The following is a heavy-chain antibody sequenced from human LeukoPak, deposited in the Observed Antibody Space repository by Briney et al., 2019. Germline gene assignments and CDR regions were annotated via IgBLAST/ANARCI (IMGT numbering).Heavy chain of an antibody. CDR3: ARDTWGSGYHDVFDI. CDR2: IYTSGST. V-gene: IGHV4-4*07. D-gene: IGHD3-22*01. J-gene: IGHJ3*02. CDR1: LGSISSYY. Sequence: SETLSLTCTVSLGSISSYYWSWIRQPAGKGLEWIGRIYTSGSTNYNPSLKSRVTMSVDTSKNQFSLRLTSVTAADTAVYYCARDTWGSGYHDVFDIWGQGTMVTVSS.